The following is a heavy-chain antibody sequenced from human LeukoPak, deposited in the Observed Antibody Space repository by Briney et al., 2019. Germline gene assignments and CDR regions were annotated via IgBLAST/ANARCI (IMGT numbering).Heavy chain of an antibody. J-gene: IGHJ4*02. CDR3: AKDRLSITMVRGAFFDY. V-gene: IGHV3-30*18. Sequence: GGSLRLSCAASGFTFSSYGMHWVRLAPGKGLEWVAVISSDGSDKYYADSVKGRLTISRDNSKNTLYLQMSSLRPEDTAVYYCAKDRLSITMVRGAFFDYWGQGTLVTVSS. D-gene: IGHD3-10*01. CDR1: GFTFSSYG. CDR2: ISSDGSDK.